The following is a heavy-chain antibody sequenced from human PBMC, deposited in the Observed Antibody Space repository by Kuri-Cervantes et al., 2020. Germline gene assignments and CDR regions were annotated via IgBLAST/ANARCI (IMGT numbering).Heavy chain of an antibody. CDR1: GGSISSSSYY. J-gene: IGHJ4*02. CDR2: IYYSGST. Sequence: GSLRLSCTVSGGSISSSSYYWSWIRQPPGKGLEWIGYIYYSGSTNYNPSLKSRVTISVDTSKNQFSLKLSSVTAADTAVYYCARDYVWGSYRLIDYWGQGTLVTVSS. CDR3: ARDYVWGSYRLIDY. D-gene: IGHD3-16*02. V-gene: IGHV4-61*01.